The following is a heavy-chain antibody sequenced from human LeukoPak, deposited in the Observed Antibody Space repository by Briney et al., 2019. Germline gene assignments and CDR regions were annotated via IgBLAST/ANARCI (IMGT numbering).Heavy chain of an antibody. CDR2: IYYSGST. CDR1: GGSVSSGSYY. V-gene: IGHV4-61*01. D-gene: IGHD6-13*01. Sequence: SETLSLTCTVSGGSVSSGSYYRSWIRQPPGKGLEWIGYIYYSGSTNYNPSLKSRVTISVDTSKNQFSLKLSSVTAADTAVYYCARERGTGYSSSWYELDNWFDPWGQGTLVTVSS. J-gene: IGHJ5*02. CDR3: ARERGTGYSSSWYELDNWFDP.